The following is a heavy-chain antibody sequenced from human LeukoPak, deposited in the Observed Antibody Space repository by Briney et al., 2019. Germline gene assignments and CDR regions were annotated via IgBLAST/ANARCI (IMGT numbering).Heavy chain of an antibody. V-gene: IGHV1-18*01. CDR3: ARGDYYDSSGYFPGMNY. CDR1: GYTFRNYA. Sequence: ASVKVSCKASGYTFRNYAITWVRQAPGQGLEWMGWISDYNGNTNYAQKFQGRVTMTTDTSTSTAYMELRSLRSDDTAVYYCARGDYYDSSGYFPGMNYWDQGTLVTVSS. J-gene: IGHJ4*02. CDR2: ISDYNGNT. D-gene: IGHD3-22*01.